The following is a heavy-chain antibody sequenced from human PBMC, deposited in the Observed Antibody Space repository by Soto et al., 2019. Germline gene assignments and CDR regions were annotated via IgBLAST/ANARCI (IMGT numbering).Heavy chain of an antibody. CDR3: ARAASPYFDLLSAFHP. CDR1: GVSISSSY. Sequence: SETLSLTCTVSGVSISSSYWSWLRQSPGTGLEWIGYIYYTGTTNYNPSLKRRVTISLDTAKNQFSLNVNSLTTADTAVYFCARAASPYFDLLSAFHPWGQGTLVTAPQ. V-gene: IGHV4-59*01. J-gene: IGHJ5*02. D-gene: IGHD3-9*01. CDR2: IYYTGTT.